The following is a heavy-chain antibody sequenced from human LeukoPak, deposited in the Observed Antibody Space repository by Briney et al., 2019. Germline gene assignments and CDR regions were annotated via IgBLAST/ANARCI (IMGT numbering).Heavy chain of an antibody. D-gene: IGHD4-17*01. CDR3: ASGRLEYGDYAIGSGV. Sequence: GGSLRLSRAASGFTFHSYSMIWVHQAPGRGLEWVSSISTSGAYIFYADSVKGRFTISRDNANNFLYLQMNSLGAEDTALYYCASGRLEYGDYAIGSGVWGQGTMVTVSS. V-gene: IGHV3-21*06. J-gene: IGHJ3*01. CDR1: GFTFHSYS. CDR2: ISTSGAYI.